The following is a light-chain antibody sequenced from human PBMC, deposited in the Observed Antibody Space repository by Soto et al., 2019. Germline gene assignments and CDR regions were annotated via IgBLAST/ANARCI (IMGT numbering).Light chain of an antibody. J-gene: IGKJ1*01. CDR1: QSVSID. Sequence: EIVMTQSPATLSVSPVEIATLSFIAIQSVSIDLALYHQKPGQAPRLLIYGASTRATGIPARFSGSGSGTEFTLAINSLQSEDFAVYYCQQYNNWPRTFGQGTKVDIK. CDR2: GAS. V-gene: IGKV3-15*01. CDR3: QQYNNWPRT.